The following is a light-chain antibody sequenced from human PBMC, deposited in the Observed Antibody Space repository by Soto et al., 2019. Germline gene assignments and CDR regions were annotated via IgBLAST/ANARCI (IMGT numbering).Light chain of an antibody. CDR1: QSISSY. V-gene: IGKV1-39*01. J-gene: IGKJ1*01. Sequence: DIQMTQSPSSLSASVGDRVTITCRASQSISSYLNWYQQKPGEAPKLLICAASSLQSGVPSRFSGSGSGTDFTLTISSLQPEDFATYYCQQSYSTPRTFGQGTKVEIK. CDR3: QQSYSTPRT. CDR2: AAS.